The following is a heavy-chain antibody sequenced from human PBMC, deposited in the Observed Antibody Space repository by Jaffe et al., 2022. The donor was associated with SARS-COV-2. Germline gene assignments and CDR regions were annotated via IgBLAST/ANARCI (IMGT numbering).Heavy chain of an antibody. CDR1: GDSIISSSHY. D-gene: IGHD3-10*01. V-gene: IGHV4-39*02. CDR3: ARDVTMVRGILMMWFDP. Sequence: QLQLQESGPGLVKPSETLSLTCTVSGDSIISSSHYWTWIRQPPGKGLQWVATIYYSGTTYYNPSLRSRATISADTSSNQFSLRLTSVTAEDTALYFCARDVTMVRGILMMWFDPWGPGTLVTVSS. CDR2: IYYSGTT. J-gene: IGHJ5*02.